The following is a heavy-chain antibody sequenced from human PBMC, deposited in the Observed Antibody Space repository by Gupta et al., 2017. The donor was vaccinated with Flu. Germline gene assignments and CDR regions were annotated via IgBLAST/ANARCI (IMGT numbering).Heavy chain of an antibody. Sequence: TWVRQAPGQGLEWMGVIIPKFGATRYAQKFQGRVKIIADEPTTTAHMELSSLTSEDTAVYYCARAEGYCSATSCFSWLDPWGQGTQVTVSS. V-gene: IGHV1-69*01. CDR2: IIPKFGAT. D-gene: IGHD2-2*01. J-gene: IGHJ5*02. CDR3: ARAEGYCSATSCFSWLDP.